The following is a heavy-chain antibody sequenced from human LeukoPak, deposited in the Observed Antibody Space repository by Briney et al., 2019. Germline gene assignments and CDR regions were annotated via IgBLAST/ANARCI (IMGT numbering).Heavy chain of an antibody. CDR3: ARGLRIYGYSNYRPHFDY. D-gene: IGHD4-11*01. J-gene: IGHJ4*02. CDR1: GGSFSGYY. V-gene: IGHV4-34*01. Sequence: SETLSLTCAVYGGSFSGYYWSWIRQPPGKGLEWIGEINHSGSTNYNPSLKSRVTISVDTSKNQFSLKLSSVTAADTAVYYCARGLRIYGYSNYRPHFDYLGQGTLVTVSS. CDR2: INHSGST.